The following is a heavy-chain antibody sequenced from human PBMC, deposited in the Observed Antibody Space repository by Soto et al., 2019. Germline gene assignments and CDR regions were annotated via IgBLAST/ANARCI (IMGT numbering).Heavy chain of an antibody. CDR3: ARPSGYDFYYYYYYMDV. Sequence: QVQLVQSGAEVKKPGASVKVSCKASGYTFTSYDINWVRQATGQGLEWMGWMNPNSGNTGYAQKFQGRVTMTRNTSICTAYMELSRLRSEDTAVYYCARPSGYDFYYYYYYMDVWGKGTTVTVSS. V-gene: IGHV1-8*01. D-gene: IGHD5-12*01. CDR2: MNPNSGNT. J-gene: IGHJ6*03. CDR1: GYTFTSYD.